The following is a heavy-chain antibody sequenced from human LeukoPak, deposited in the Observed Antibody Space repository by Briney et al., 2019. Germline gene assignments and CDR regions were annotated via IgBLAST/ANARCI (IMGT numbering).Heavy chain of an antibody. V-gene: IGHV3-7*01. J-gene: IGHJ4*02. CDR3: AALWDGGY. D-gene: IGHD3-16*01. CDR2: IKQDGTKK. CDR1: GISFSNYW. Sequence: PGGSLRLSCAASGISFSNYWMSWVRQAPGKGLEWVADIKQDGTKKYYLDSVKGRFTISRDNARNSLFLQMNILRAEDTAVYYCAALWDGGYWGQGTLVTVSS.